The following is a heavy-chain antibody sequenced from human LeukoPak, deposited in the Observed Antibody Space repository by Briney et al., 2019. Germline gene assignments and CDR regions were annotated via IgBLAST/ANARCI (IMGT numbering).Heavy chain of an antibody. CDR2: ISGSGGNI. V-gene: IGHV3-23*01. CDR3: ASGGAVYGACCDF. D-gene: IGHD2/OR15-2a*01. CDR1: GITLSHYA. Sequence: GGSLRLSCEASGITLSHYAMSWVRQAPGKGLEWVSAISGSGGNIYHADFVKGRFTISRDNHKYTLYLQMNSLGVEDTAVYYCASGGAVYGACCDFWGQGTLVTVSS. J-gene: IGHJ4*02.